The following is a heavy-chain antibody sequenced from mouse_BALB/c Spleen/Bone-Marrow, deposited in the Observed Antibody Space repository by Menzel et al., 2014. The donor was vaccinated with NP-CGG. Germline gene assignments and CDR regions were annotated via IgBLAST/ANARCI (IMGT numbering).Heavy chain of an antibody. J-gene: IGHJ4*01. Sequence: VQVVESGAELVRPGASVKLSCKALGYTFTDYEMHWVKQTPVHGLEWIGAIHPGSGGTAYNQKFKGKATFTADTSSNTAYMQLSSLTSEDSAVYYCGNYYAMDYWGQGTSVTVSS. CDR2: IHPGSGGT. CDR3: GNYYAMDY. V-gene: IGHV1-15*01. CDR1: GYTFTDYE.